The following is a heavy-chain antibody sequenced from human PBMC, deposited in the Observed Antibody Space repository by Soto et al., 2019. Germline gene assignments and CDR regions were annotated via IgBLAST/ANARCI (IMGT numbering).Heavy chain of an antibody. V-gene: IGHV4-59*01. CDR3: TRGLPSHFGYDS. CDR2: IYYSGST. CDR1: GGSISSYY. D-gene: IGHD3-10*01. Sequence: SETLSLTCTVSGGSISSYYWSWIRQPPGKGLEWIGYIYYSGSTNYNPSLKSRVTISLDASKKQVSLRLTSATAADTAVYYCTRGLPSHFGYDSWGQGTLVTVSS. J-gene: IGHJ4*02.